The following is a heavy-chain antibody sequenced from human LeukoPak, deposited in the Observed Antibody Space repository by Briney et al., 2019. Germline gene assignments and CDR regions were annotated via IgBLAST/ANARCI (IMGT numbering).Heavy chain of an antibody. J-gene: IGHJ4*02. D-gene: IGHD6-19*01. CDR2: IYYSGST. CDR3: ARHGGWHYFDY. Sequence: SETLSLTCTVSGGSISSYYWSWIRQPPGKGLEWIGYIYYSGSTNYNPSLKSRVTISVDTSKNQFSLKLSSVTAADTAVYYCARHGGWHYFDYWGQGTLVTVFS. CDR1: GGSISSYY. V-gene: IGHV4-59*08.